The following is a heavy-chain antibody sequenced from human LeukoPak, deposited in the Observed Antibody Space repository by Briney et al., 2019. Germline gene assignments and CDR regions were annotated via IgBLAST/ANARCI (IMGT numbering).Heavy chain of an antibody. CDR1: GFTFSSYG. D-gene: IGHD3-16*02. J-gene: IGHJ4*02. CDR2: IRYDGSNK. CDR3: AKDRHNYVWGSYRGVPIDY. Sequence: GGALRLSCAASGFTFSSYGMHWVRQAPGKGLEWVAFIRYDGSNKYYADSVKGRFTISRDNSKNTLYLQMNSLRAEDTAVYYCAKDRHNYVWGSYRGVPIDYWGQGTLVTVSS. V-gene: IGHV3-30*02.